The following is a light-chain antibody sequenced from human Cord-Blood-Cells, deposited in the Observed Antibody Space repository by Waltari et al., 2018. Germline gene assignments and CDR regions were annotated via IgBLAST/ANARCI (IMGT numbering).Light chain of an antibody. J-gene: IGLJ2*01. V-gene: IGLV2-8*01. Sequence: QSALPQPPPAPASPEQAVTLPCTGTSSAVGGSNYVSWYQQHPGKAPKLMIHEASKRPSGVPERFSGSKSGNTAALTVSGLQAEDEADYCCSSYAGSNNLVFGGGTKLTVL. CDR3: SSYAGSNNLV. CDR1: SSAVGGSNY. CDR2: EAS.